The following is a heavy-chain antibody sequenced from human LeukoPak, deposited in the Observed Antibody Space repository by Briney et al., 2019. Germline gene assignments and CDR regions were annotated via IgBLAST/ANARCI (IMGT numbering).Heavy chain of an antibody. V-gene: IGHV1-18*01. J-gene: IGHJ4*02. Sequence: ASVEDSCKASGYTFTCYVSSWVRQAPGQGVAWMGWISAYNGNTNYDQKLQGRVIMITDTSTSTAYMELRSLRSDDTAVYYCARDLEDIVVVRAVPFDYWGQGTLVTVSS. CDR1: GYTFTCYV. CDR2: ISAYNGNT. D-gene: IGHD2-2*01. CDR3: ARDLEDIVVVRAVPFDY.